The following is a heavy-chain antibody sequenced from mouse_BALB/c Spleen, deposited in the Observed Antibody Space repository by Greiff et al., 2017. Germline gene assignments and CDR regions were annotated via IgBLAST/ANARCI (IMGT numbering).Heavy chain of an antibody. J-gene: IGHJ2*01. V-gene: IGHV5-9-3*01. CDR2: ISSGGSYT. Sequence: EVQVVESGGGLVKPGGSLKLSCAASGFTFSSYAMSWVRQTPEKRLEWVATISSGGSYTYYPDSVKGRFTISRDNAKNTLYLQMSSLRSEDTAMYYCARTDYDAYFDYWGQGTTLTVSS. D-gene: IGHD2-4*01. CDR3: ARTDYDAYFDY. CDR1: GFTFSSYA.